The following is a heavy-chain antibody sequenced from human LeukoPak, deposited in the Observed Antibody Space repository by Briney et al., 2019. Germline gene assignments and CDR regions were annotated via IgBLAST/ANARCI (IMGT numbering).Heavy chain of an antibody. Sequence: SVKVSCKASGGTFSSYAISWVRHAPGQGLEWMGGIIPLFGTANYAQKFQGRVTITTDESTSTAYMELSSLRSEDTAVYYCARAGYCGGDCCSGAFDIWGQGTMVTVSS. CDR2: IIPLFGTA. D-gene: IGHD2-21*02. V-gene: IGHV1-69*05. CDR1: GGTFSSYA. CDR3: ARAGYCGGDCCSGAFDI. J-gene: IGHJ3*02.